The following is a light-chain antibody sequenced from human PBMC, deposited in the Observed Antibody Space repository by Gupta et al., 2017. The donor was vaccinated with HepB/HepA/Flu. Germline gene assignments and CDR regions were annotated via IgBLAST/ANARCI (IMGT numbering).Light chain of an antibody. CDR3: QKYSHWPCT. Sequence: EIVMTQSPATLSVSPGERATRSCRASHSVSSNLAWYQQKPGQAPRLLIYGASTRATGIPARFSGSGSGTEFTLNISSVQAEDFAVYYCQKYSHWPCTFGQGTKVEIK. CDR1: HSVSSN. CDR2: GAS. V-gene: IGKV3-15*01. J-gene: IGKJ1*01.